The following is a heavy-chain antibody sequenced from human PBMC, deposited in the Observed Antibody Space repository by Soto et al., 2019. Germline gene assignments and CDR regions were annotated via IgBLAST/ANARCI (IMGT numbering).Heavy chain of an antibody. D-gene: IGHD5-12*01. V-gene: IGHV2-26*01. CDR2: IFSNDEK. CDR1: GFSLSNARMG. Sequence: QVTLKESGPVLVKPTETLTLTCTVSGFSLSNARMGVSWIRQPPGKALEWLAHIFSNDEKSYSTSLKSRHTISKDTSKSQVVLTMTNMHPVDTATYYCARIRLVATIYYFDYWGQGTLVTVSS. CDR3: ARIRLVATIYYFDY. J-gene: IGHJ4*02.